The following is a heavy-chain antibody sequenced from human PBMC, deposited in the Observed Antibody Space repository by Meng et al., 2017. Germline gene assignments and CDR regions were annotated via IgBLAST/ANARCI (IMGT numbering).Heavy chain of an antibody. V-gene: IGHV3-21*01. D-gene: IGHD6-13*01. Sequence: GESLKISCAASGFTFSSYWMHWVRQAPGKGLEWVSSISSSSSYIYYADSVKGRFTISRDNAKNSLYLQMNSLRAEDTAVYYCARDLPGIAAAGVIDYWGQGTLVTVSS. CDR3: ARDLPGIAAAGVIDY. CDR2: ISSSSSYI. J-gene: IGHJ4*02. CDR1: GFTFSSYW.